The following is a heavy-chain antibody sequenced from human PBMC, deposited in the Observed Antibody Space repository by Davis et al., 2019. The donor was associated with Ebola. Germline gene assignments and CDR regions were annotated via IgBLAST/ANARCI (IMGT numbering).Heavy chain of an antibody. Sequence: SETLSLTCTVSGGSISSYYWSWIRQPPGKGLEWIGYIYYSGSTNYNPSLKSRVTISVDTSKNQSSLKLSSVTAADTAVYYCARLYYDFWFDPWGQGTLVTVSS. CDR3: ARLYYDFWFDP. CDR2: IYYSGST. CDR1: GGSISSYY. J-gene: IGHJ5*02. V-gene: IGHV4-59*01. D-gene: IGHD3-3*01.